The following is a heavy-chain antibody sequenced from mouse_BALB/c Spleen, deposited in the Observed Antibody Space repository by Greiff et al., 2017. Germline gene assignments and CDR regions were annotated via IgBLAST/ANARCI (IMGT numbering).Heavy chain of an antibody. CDR1: GYTFTDYY. V-gene: IGHV1-77*01. CDR2: IYPGSGNT. J-gene: IGHJ2*01. CDR3: ARLVYGNYFYYFDY. D-gene: IGHD2-1*01. Sequence: VQRVESGAELARPGASVKLSCKASGYTFTDYYINWVKQRTGQGLEWIGEIYPGSGNTYYNEKFKGKATLTADKSSSTAYMQLSSLTSEDSAVYFCARLVYGNYFYYFDYWGQGTTLTVSS.